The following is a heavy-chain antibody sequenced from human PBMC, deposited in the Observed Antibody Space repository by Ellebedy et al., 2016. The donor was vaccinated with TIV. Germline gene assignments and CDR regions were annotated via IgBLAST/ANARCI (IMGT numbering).Heavy chain of an antibody. V-gene: IGHV3-53*01. CDR2: IYSGGST. D-gene: IGHD6-19*01. CDR3: ARRVAVATFDY. J-gene: IGHJ4*02. CDR1: GFTVSSNY. Sequence: PGGSLRLSFAASGFTVSSNYISWVRQAPGKGLEWVSVIYSGGSTYYADSVKGRFTISRDNSKNTLYLQMNSLRDEDTAVYYCARRVAVATFDYWGQGTLVTVSS.